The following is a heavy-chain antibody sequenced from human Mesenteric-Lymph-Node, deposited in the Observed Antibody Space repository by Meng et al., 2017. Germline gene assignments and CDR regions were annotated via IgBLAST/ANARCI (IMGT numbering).Heavy chain of an antibody. Sequence: QAQMGQAGGEGKKPGAPVKGSCKASGYTFTNYGITWVRQAPGQGLEWMGWINAYNGDTNYAQTLQGRVTMTTDTSTSTAYMELRSLRSDDTAVYYCARVEVGITSGDYWGQGTLVTVSS. CDR3: ARVEVGITSGDY. CDR1: GYTFTNYG. CDR2: INAYNGDT. V-gene: IGHV1-18*01. D-gene: IGHD1-26*01. J-gene: IGHJ4*02.